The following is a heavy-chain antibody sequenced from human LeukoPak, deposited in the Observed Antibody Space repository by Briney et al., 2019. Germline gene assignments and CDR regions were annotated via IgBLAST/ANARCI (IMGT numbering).Heavy chain of an antibody. CDR2: IKQDGSEQ. J-gene: IGHJ4*02. D-gene: IGHD4-17*01. CDR1: GFTFSTYW. Sequence: GGSLRLSCAASGFTFSTYWMSWVRQAPGKGLEWVANIKQDGSEQYYVDSVKGRFTISRDNAKNPLYLQMNSLRAEDTAVYYCARSRTTVTYYFDYWGQGTLVTVSS. CDR3: ARSRTTVTYYFDY. V-gene: IGHV3-7*01.